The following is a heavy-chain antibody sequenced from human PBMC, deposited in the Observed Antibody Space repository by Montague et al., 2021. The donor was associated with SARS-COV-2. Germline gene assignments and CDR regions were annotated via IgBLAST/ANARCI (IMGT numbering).Heavy chain of an antibody. CDR1: GRSISSSSYY. D-gene: IGHD6-13*01. V-gene: IGHV4-39*01. CDR3: ARLLSWIAAAGTIHYFDY. J-gene: IGHJ4*02. CDR2: IYYSGST. Sequence: SETLSLTCTLSGRSISSSSYYWGWIRQPPGKGLEWIGSIYYSGSTYYNPSLKSRVTISVDTSKNQFSLKLSSVTAADTAVYYCARLLSWIAAAGTIHYFDYWGQGTLVTVSS.